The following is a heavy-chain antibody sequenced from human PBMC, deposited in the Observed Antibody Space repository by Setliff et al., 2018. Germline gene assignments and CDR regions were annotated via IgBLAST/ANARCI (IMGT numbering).Heavy chain of an antibody. J-gene: IGHJ4*02. CDR1: GGSISSYY. D-gene: IGHD3-16*01. Sequence: PSETLSLTCTVSGGSISSYYWSWIRQPPGKGLEWIGYIYTSGSTNYNPSLKSRVTISVDTSKNQFSLRLKSVTAADTAVYYCARDVVRTFPAWGQGTLVTVSS. V-gene: IGHV4-4*08. CDR3: ARDVVRTFPA. CDR2: IYTSGST.